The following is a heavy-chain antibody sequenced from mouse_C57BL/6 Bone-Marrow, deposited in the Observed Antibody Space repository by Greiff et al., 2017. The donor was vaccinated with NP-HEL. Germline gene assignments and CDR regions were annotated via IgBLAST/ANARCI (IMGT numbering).Heavy chain of an antibody. J-gene: IGHJ4*01. D-gene: IGHD3-2*02. Sequence: VQLQQSGPELVKPGASVKIPCKASGYTFTDYNMDWVKQSHGKSLEWIGDINPNNGGTIYNQKFKGKATLTVDKSSSTAYMELRSLTSEDTAVYYCARGTAQATDFNYAMDYWGQGTSVTVSS. CDR2: INPNNGGT. CDR1: GYTFTDYN. V-gene: IGHV1-18*01. CDR3: ARGTAQATDFNYAMDY.